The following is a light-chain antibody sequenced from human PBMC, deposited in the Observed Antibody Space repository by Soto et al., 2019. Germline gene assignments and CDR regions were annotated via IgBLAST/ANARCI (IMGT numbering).Light chain of an antibody. CDR2: GAS. V-gene: IGKV3-20*01. CDR1: QSVSSTY. Sequence: EIVFTQSPGTLSLSPGERATLSCRASQSVSSTYLAWYQHKPGQAPRLLIYGASSRATGIPDRFSGSGSGTDFTLIISRLEPEDFAVYYCQQYGNSFVGFGQGTRLEIK. J-gene: IGKJ5*01. CDR3: QQYGNSFVG.